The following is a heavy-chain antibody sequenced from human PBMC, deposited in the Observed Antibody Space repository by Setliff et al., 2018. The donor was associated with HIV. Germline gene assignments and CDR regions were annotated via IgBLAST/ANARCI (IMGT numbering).Heavy chain of an antibody. CDR3: ARARITMIGDAFDI. Sequence: ASVKVSCKTSGYMFIAYGMSWVRQAPGQGLEWMGIINPSGGSTSYAQKFQGRVTMTRDTSTSTVYMELSSLRSEDTAVYYCARARITMIGDAFDIWGQGTMVTVSS. CDR1: GYMFIAYG. V-gene: IGHV1-46*01. D-gene: IGHD3-22*01. CDR2: INPSGGST. J-gene: IGHJ3*02.